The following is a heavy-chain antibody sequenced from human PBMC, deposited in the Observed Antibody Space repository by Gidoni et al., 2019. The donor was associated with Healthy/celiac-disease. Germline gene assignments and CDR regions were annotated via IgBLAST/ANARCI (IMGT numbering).Heavy chain of an antibody. CDR3: ARDRLPVWGDYVFDY. Sequence: QVQLVESGGGVVQPGRSLRLSCAASGFTFSSYAMHWVRQAPGKGLEWVAVISYDGSNKYYADSVKGRFTISRDNSKNTLYLQMNSLRAEDTAVYYCARDRLPVWGDYVFDYWGQGTLVTVSS. CDR1: GFTFSSYA. J-gene: IGHJ4*02. D-gene: IGHD4-17*01. CDR2: ISYDGSNK. V-gene: IGHV3-30-3*01.